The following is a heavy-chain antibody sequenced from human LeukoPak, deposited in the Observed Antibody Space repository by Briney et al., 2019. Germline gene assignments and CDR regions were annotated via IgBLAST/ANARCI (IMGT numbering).Heavy chain of an antibody. D-gene: IGHD2-2*01. CDR3: ARTIPLGRNFGEIVVVPAAPNLSPTWFDP. Sequence: SSETLSLTCTVSGGSISSSSYYWGWIRQPPGKGLEWIGSIYYSGSTYYNPSLKSRVTISVDTSKNQFSLKLSSVTAADTAVYYCARTIPLGRNFGEIVVVPAAPNLSPTWFDPWGQGTLVTVSS. J-gene: IGHJ5*02. CDR1: GGSISSSSYY. CDR2: IYYSGST. V-gene: IGHV4-39*07.